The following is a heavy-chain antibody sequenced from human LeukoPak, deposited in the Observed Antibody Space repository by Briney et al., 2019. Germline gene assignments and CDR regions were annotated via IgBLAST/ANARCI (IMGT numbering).Heavy chain of an antibody. J-gene: IGHJ4*02. CDR2: INPNSGGT. Sequence: LEWMGWINPNSGGTNYAQKFQGRVTMTRDTSISTAYMELSRLRSDDTAVYYCARGGGYVDYWGQGTLVTVSS. D-gene: IGHD2-15*01. V-gene: IGHV1-2*02. CDR3: ARGGGYVDY.